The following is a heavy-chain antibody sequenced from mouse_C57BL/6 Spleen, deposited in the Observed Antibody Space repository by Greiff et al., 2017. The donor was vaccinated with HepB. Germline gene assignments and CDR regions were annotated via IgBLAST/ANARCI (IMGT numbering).Heavy chain of an antibody. J-gene: IGHJ4*01. CDR2: IWSGGST. CDR1: GFSLTSYG. Sequence: VKLMESGPGLVQPSQSLSITCTVSGFSLTSYGVHWVRQSPGKGLEWLGVIWSGGSTDYNAAFISRLSISKDNSKSQVFFKMNSLQADDTAIYYCARNDGYSLNYAMDYWGQGTSVTVSS. V-gene: IGHV2-2*01. CDR3: ARNDGYSLNYAMDY. D-gene: IGHD2-3*01.